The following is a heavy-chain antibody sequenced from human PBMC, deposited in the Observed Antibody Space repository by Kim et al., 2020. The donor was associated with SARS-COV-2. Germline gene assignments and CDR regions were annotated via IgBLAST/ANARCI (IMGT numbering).Heavy chain of an antibody. D-gene: IGHD5-12*01. V-gene: IGHV4-31*02. J-gene: IGHJ4*02. Sequence: YYNPSLKSRVTISVDTSKNQFSLKLSSVTAADTAVYYCARSRDGYNWFDYWGQGTLVTVSS. CDR3: ARSRDGYNWFDY.